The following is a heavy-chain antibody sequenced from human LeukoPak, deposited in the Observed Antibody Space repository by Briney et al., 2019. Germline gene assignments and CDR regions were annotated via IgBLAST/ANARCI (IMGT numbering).Heavy chain of an antibody. V-gene: IGHV3-13*01. Sequence: GGSLRLSCEASSFTFNNYAMNWVRQAPGKGLEWVSAIGTIGDTYYSDSVKGRFTISRENAKNSLYLQMNSLRAGDTAVYYCARELRTAAGFDAYDLWGQGTMVTVSS. J-gene: IGHJ3*01. CDR1: SFTFNNYA. CDR2: IGTIGDT. CDR3: ARELRTAAGFDAYDL. D-gene: IGHD6-13*01.